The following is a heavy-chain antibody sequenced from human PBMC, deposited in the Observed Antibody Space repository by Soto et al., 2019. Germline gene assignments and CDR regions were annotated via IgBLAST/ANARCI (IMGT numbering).Heavy chain of an antibody. J-gene: IGHJ5*02. CDR1: GGSISSSNW. D-gene: IGHD3-22*01. Sequence: SETLSLTCAVSGGSISSSNWWSWVRQPPGKGLEWIGEIYHSGSTNYNPSLKSRVTISVDKSKNQFSLKLSSVTAADTAVYYCAREGGGGYDSSGHGPARWFDPWGQGTLVTVSS. CDR3: AREGGGGYDSSGHGPARWFDP. CDR2: IYHSGST. V-gene: IGHV4-4*02.